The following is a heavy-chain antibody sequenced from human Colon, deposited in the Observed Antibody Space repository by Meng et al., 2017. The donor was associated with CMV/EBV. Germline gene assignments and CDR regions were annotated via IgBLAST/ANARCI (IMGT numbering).Heavy chain of an antibody. CDR2: IWFDDSKK. CDR1: GFNFGSHG. D-gene: IGHD6-19*01. J-gene: IGHJ4*02. Sequence: GESLMISCEASGFNFGSHGMHWVRQAPGKGLEWLAVIWFDDSKKHYADSLKGRFTISRDNFKNTLYLHMDNLGADDTAVYYCAKVRDSGGWGSLDHWGQGILVTVSS. V-gene: IGHV3-33*06. CDR3: AKVRDSGGWGSLDH.